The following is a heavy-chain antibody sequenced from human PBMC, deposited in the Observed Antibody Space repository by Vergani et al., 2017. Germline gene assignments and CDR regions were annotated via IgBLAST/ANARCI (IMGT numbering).Heavy chain of an antibody. Sequence: EVQLVESGGGLVQPGGSLKLSCAASGFTFSGSAMHWVRQASGKGLEWVGRLRSKANSYATAYAASVKGRFTISRDDSKHTAYLQMNSLKTEDTAVDYCAKFLLGFYDSSGYDPWGQGTLVTVSS. CDR1: GFTFSGSA. CDR2: LRSKANSYAT. V-gene: IGHV3-73*02. J-gene: IGHJ5*02. CDR3: AKFLLGFYDSSGYDP. D-gene: IGHD3-22*01.